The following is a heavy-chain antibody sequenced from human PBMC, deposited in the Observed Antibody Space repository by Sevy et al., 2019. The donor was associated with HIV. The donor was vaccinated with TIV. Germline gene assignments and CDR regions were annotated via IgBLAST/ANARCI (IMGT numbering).Heavy chain of an antibody. J-gene: IGHJ4*02. V-gene: IGHV4-59*13. CDR3: ARSVGTGNYFDY. CDR1: GGSMTSYY. CDR2: IYYSGST. Sequence: SETLPLTCTVSGGSMTSYYWNWIRQPPGKGLEWIGYIYYSGSTNYNPSLKSQVTMSVDTSKNRFSLTLISVTAADTAVYHCARSVGTGNYFDYWGQGALVTVSS. D-gene: IGHD2-21*02.